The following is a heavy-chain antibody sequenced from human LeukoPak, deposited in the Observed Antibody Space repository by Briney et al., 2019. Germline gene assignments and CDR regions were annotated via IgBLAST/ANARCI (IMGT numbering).Heavy chain of an antibody. J-gene: IGHJ6*03. V-gene: IGHV4-4*07. D-gene: IGHD5-18*01. CDR2: IYTSGST. Sequence: SETLSLTCTVSGGSISSYYWSWIRQPAGKGLEWIGRIYTSGSTNYNPSLKSRVTMSVDTSKNQFSLKLSSVTAADTAVYYCARGVDTAMAYYYYYMDVWGKGTTVTVSS. CDR1: GGSISSYY. CDR3: ARGVDTAMAYYYYYMDV.